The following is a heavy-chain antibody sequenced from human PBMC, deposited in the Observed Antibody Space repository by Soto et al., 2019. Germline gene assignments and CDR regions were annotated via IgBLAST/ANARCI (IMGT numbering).Heavy chain of an antibody. CDR2: MRTGSGDT. D-gene: IGHD1-26*01. Sequence: ASVKVSCEASRYTFTSYDIFWVRQSPGQGLEWMGWMRTGSGDTHYAQKFQGRVTMTRDTSISTAYMELNNLVSDDTAVYYCARRSTTYLNEVIYDIWGQGTLVTVSS. CDR1: RYTFTSYD. V-gene: IGHV1-2*02. J-gene: IGHJ1*01. CDR3: ARRSTTYLNEVIYDI.